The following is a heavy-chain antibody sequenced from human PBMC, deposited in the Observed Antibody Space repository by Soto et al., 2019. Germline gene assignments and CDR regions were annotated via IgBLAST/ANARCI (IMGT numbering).Heavy chain of an antibody. V-gene: IGHV3-30*18. D-gene: IGHD2-2*01. Sequence: PGGSLRLSCVGSGFTFSSYGMHWVRQAPGKGLECVAVISDTGSSHYYAASVEGRFTISRENSKNTLSLHMDRLRVEDTAVYYCAKDRGGDCPDNSCYFGADYWGQGTQVTVYS. J-gene: IGHJ4*02. CDR1: GFTFSSYG. CDR2: ISDTGSSH. CDR3: AKDRGGDCPDNSCYFGADY.